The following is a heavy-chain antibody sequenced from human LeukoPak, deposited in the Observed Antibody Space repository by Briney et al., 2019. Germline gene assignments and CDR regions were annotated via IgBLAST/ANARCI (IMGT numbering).Heavy chain of an antibody. V-gene: IGHV3-21*06. D-gene: IGHD1-14*01. CDR1: GLTFSTSG. CDR3: ATETNGRHYDY. Sequence: GGSLRLSCTTSGLTFSTSGFNWVRQAPGKGVEGVASIGPTGFDRYHAASIKGRFTISRDNANNFLYLQMDSLRAEDTAVYYCATETNGRHYDYWGQGTLLTVSS. J-gene: IGHJ4*02. CDR2: IGPTGFDR.